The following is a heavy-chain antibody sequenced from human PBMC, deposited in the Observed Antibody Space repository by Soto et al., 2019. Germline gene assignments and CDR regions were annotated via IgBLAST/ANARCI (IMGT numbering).Heavy chain of an antibody. Sequence: GGSLRLSCAASGFTFSSYSMNWVRQAPGKGLEWVSSISSSSSYIYYADSVKGRFTISRDNAKNSLYLQMNSLRAEDTAVYYCARGGVRGVYYYYYMDVWGKGTTVTVSS. D-gene: IGHD3-10*01. CDR3: ARGGVRGVYYYYYMDV. CDR2: ISSSSSYI. J-gene: IGHJ6*03. V-gene: IGHV3-21*01. CDR1: GFTFSSYS.